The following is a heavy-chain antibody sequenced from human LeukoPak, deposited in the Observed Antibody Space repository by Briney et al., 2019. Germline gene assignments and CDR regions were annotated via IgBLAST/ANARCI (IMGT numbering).Heavy chain of an antibody. CDR1: GGSINDYY. V-gene: IGHV4-59*08. CDR3: ARVDGHAGYYDSSGFLDY. J-gene: IGHJ4*02. D-gene: IGHD3-22*01. Sequence: SETLSLTCTVSGGSINDYYWSWIRQPPGKGLEWIAYIYSSGSTNYNPSLKSRVTISVDTSKNQFSLKLSSVTAADTAVYYCARVDGHAGYYDSSGFLDYWGQGTLVTVSS. CDR2: IYSSGST.